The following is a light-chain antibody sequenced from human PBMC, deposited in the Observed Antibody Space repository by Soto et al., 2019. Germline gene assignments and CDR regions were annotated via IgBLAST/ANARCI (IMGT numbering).Light chain of an antibody. CDR2: EAS. Sequence: EIVMTQSPATLSVSPGERATLSCRARQSVTSNLAWYQQKPGQAPRLLIYEASIRATGFPARFSGSGSGTGFTLTISSLQSEDFAVYYCQQYNDWPYTFGQRTKVDIK. V-gene: IGKV3-15*01. CDR3: QQYNDWPYT. CDR1: QSVTSN. J-gene: IGKJ2*01.